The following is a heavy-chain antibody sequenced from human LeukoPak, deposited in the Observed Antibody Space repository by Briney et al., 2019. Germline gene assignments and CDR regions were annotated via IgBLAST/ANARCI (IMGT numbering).Heavy chain of an antibody. V-gene: IGHV3-33*01. D-gene: IGHD6-13*01. CDR3: TRGGSSRYTITY. J-gene: IGHJ4*02. CDR1: GFTFSSYG. CDR2: IWYDGSNK. Sequence: GGSLRLSCAASGFTFSSYGMHWVRQAPGKGLEWVAVIWYDGSNKYYADSVKGRFTISRDNSKNTLYLQMNSLRVEDTAVYYCTRGGSSRYTITYWGQGTLVTVSS.